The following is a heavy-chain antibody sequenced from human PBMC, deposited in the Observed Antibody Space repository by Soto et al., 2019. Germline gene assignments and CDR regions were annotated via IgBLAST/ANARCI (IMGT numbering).Heavy chain of an antibody. Sequence: QVHLEQSGAEARKPGASVNVSCMASGFSLNTYVVHWVRQAPGQGLEWMGWVNAASGNTQTSQKFQGRLTLTRDKSANTAYMELSNLRTEDTAVYFCARRPLLESHFDYWGQGTLVAVSS. CDR3: ARRPLLESHFDY. CDR1: GFSLNTYV. V-gene: IGHV1-3*01. CDR2: VNAASGNT. J-gene: IGHJ4*02.